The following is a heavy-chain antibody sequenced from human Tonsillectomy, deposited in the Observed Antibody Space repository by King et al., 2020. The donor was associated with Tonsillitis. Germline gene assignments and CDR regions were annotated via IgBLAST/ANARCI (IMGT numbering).Heavy chain of an antibody. D-gene: IGHD5/OR15-5a*01. J-gene: IGHJ4*02. CDR2: VKPNSGNT. Sequence: VQLGESGAEEKKPGASVKVSCKTSGYTFSNYDLNWVRQAPGQGLAWMRWVKPNSGNTAYAQKLQCRVTMTRDTSISTVYMELSSLRSEDTAVYYCARGEVSGFDYWGQGTLVTVSS. CDR1: GYTFSNYD. V-gene: IGHV1-8*01. CDR3: ARGEVSGFDY.